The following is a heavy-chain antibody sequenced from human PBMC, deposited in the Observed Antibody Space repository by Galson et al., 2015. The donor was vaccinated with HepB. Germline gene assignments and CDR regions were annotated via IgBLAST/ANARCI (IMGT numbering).Heavy chain of an antibody. Sequence: SLRLSCAASGFTFSSYAMHWVRQAPGKGLEWVAVISYDGSNKYYADSVKGRFTISRDNSKNTLYLQMNSLRAEDTAVYYCAKGSDSGWYNWFGPWGQGTLVTVSS. CDR1: GFTFSSYA. CDR3: AKGSDSGWYNWFGP. CDR2: ISYDGSNK. J-gene: IGHJ5*02. D-gene: IGHD6-19*01. V-gene: IGHV3-30*04.